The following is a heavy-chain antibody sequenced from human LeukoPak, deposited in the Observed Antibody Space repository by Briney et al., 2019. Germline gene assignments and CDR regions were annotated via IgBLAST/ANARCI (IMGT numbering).Heavy chain of an antibody. CDR2: IKKDGSQK. Sequence: GGSLRLACAASGFTFSSFWMSWVRQAPGKGLEWVANIKKDGSQKYYVDSVEGRFTISRDNAKNSLYLQMDSLRVDDTAVYYCTRVFGGYDVSDYWGQGTLVTVSS. CDR1: GFTFSSFW. J-gene: IGHJ4*02. D-gene: IGHD3-3*01. CDR3: TRVFGGYDVSDY. V-gene: IGHV3-7*03.